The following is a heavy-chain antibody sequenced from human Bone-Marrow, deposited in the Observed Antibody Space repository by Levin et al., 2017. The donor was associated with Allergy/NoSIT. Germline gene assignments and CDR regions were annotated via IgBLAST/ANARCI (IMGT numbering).Heavy chain of an antibody. CDR1: LFTASSSY. CDR2: IYSGDRT. CDR3: SFYDNSGYWFPGDFQH. D-gene: IGHD3-22*01. J-gene: IGHJ1*01. V-gene: IGHV3-53*01. Sequence: GGSLRLSCAASLFTASSSYMSWVRQAPGKGLEWVSIIYSGDRTYYADSVKGRFTISRDSSKKTLYLQMNSLRVEETAAYYCSFYDNSGYWFPGDFQHWGEGTQVTVFS.